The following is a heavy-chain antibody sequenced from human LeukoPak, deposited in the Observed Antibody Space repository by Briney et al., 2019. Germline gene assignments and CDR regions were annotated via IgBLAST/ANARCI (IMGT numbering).Heavy chain of an antibody. CDR1: GYTFTTYG. CDR2: ISAYNGNT. D-gene: IGHD3-22*01. J-gene: IGHJ4*02. Sequence: GASVKVSCKASGYTFTTYGITWVRQAPGQGLEWMGWISAYNGNTNYAQKLQGRVTMTTDTSTSTAYMELRSLRSDDTAVYYCARVYYDSSGDSSDYWGQGTLVTVSS. CDR3: ARVYYDSSGDSSDY. V-gene: IGHV1-18*01.